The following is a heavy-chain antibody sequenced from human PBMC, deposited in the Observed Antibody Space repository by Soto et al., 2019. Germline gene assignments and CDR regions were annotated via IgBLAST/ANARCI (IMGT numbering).Heavy chain of an antibody. V-gene: IGHV3-21*01. D-gene: IGHD3-10*01. CDR3: ARGYYGSGSLDLSGMDV. CDR2: ISSSSYI. Sequence: GGSLRLSCAASGFTFSSYSMNWVRQAPGKGLEWVSSISSSSYIYYADSVKGRFTISRDNAKNSLYLQMNSLRAEDTAVYYCARGYYGSGSLDLSGMDVWGQGTTVTVSS. CDR1: GFTFSSYS. J-gene: IGHJ6*02.